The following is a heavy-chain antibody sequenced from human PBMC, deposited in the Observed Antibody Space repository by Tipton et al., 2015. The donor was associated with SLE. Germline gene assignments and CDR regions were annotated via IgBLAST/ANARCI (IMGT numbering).Heavy chain of an antibody. V-gene: IGHV4-59*01. CDR1: GGSISSYY. CDR2: IYYSGST. Sequence: LRLSCTVSGGSISSYYWSWIRQPPGKGLEWIGYIYYSGSTNYNPSLKSRVTISVDTSKNQFSLKLSSVTAADTAVYYCAREGDGYSFDYWGQGTLVTVSS. CDR3: AREGDGYSFDY. D-gene: IGHD5-24*01. J-gene: IGHJ4*02.